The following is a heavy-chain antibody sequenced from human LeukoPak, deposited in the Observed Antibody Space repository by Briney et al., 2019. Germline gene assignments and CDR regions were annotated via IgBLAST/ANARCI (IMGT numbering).Heavy chain of an antibody. J-gene: IGHJ4*02. CDR3: ARPYCSGGGCRPYYFDY. CDR2: IKQDGSET. Sequence: GGSLRLSCAASGFTFSLYWMTWVRQAPGKGLEWVANIKQDGSETYYVDSVRGRFTISRGNAKNSLFLQMNTLRDEDTAVYYCARPYCSGGGCRPYYFDYWGQGALVTVSS. V-gene: IGHV3-7*01. D-gene: IGHD2-15*01. CDR1: GFTFSLYW.